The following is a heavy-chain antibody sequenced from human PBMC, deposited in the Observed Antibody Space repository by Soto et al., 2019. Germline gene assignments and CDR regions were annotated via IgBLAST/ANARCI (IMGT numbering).Heavy chain of an antibody. CDR1: GYTFTGYY. D-gene: IGHD6-19*01. CDR3: ARDYVAVAGTSYYYYGMDV. CDR2: INPNSGGT. Sequence: ASVKVSCKASGYTFTGYYMHWVRQAPGQGLEWMGWINPNSGGTNYAQKFQGWVTMTRDTSISTAYMELSRLRSDDMAVYYCARDYVAVAGTSYYYYGMDVWGQGTTVTVSS. J-gene: IGHJ6*02. V-gene: IGHV1-2*04.